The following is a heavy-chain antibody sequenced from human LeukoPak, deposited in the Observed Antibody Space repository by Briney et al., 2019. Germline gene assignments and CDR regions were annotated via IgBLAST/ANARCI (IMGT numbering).Heavy chain of an antibody. J-gene: IGHJ4*02. CDR2: INHSGST. Sequence: SGTLSLTCAVYGGSFSGYYWSWIRQPPGKGLEWIGEINHSGSTNYNPSLKSRVTISVDTSKNQFSLKLSSVTAADTAVYYCARRSSVEMASPFDYWGQGTLVTVSS. V-gene: IGHV4-34*01. CDR3: ARRSSVEMASPFDY. D-gene: IGHD5-24*01. CDR1: GGSFSGYY.